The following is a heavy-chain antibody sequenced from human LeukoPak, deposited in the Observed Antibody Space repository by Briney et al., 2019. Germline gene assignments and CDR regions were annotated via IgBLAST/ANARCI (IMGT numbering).Heavy chain of an antibody. V-gene: IGHV3-33*06. CDR1: GFAFSSYG. Sequence: GGSLRLSCAASGFAFSSYGMHWIRQAPGKGLEWVAVIWYDGSNKFYTDSVKGRFTISRDNSKNTLYLQMDSLRAEDTAVYYCAKGGSGLYRTYNWFDPWGQGTLVTVSS. CDR3: AKGGSGLYRTYNWFDP. J-gene: IGHJ5*02. D-gene: IGHD6-19*01. CDR2: IWYDGSNK.